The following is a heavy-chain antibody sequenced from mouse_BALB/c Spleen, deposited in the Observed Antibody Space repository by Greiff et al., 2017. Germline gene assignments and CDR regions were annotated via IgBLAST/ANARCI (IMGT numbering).Heavy chain of an antibody. CDR3: ARNGGITTGYAMDY. V-gene: IGHV2-2*02. Sequence: VQLVESGPGLVQPSQSLSITCTVSGFSLTSYGVHWVRQSPGKGLEWLGVIWSGGSTDYNAAFISRLSISKDNSKSQVFFKMNSLQANDTAIYYCARNGGITTGYAMDYWGQGTLVTVSA. D-gene: IGHD2-4*01. CDR1: GFSLTSYG. J-gene: IGHJ3*01. CDR2: IWSGGST.